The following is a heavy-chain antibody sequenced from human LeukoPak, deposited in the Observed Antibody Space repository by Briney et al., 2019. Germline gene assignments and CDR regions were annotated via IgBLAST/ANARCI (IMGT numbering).Heavy chain of an antibody. Sequence: SETLSLTCTVSGASISSYYWSWIRQPPGKALEWIGEINHSGSTNYNPSLKSRVTISVDTSKNQFSLKLSSVTAADTAVYYCARDIVGATEHYWGQGTLVTVSS. CDR1: GASISSYY. J-gene: IGHJ4*02. V-gene: IGHV4-34*01. CDR2: INHSGST. CDR3: ARDIVGATEHY. D-gene: IGHD1-26*01.